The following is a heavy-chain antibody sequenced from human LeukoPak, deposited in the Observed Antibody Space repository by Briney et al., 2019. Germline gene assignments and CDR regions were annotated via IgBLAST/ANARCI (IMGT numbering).Heavy chain of an antibody. V-gene: IGHV4-39*07. CDR2: IYYSGST. CDR3: ARAEGYCSDTSCYHAPQFDY. Sequence: PSETLSLTCTVSNGSISSSTYYWGWIRQPPEKGLEWIGTIYYSGSTYYNPSLRSRVTISVDTPKNEFSLKLSSVTAADTAVYYCARAEGYCSDTSCYHAPQFDYWGQGTLVTVSS. CDR1: NGSISSSTYY. D-gene: IGHD2-2*01. J-gene: IGHJ4*02.